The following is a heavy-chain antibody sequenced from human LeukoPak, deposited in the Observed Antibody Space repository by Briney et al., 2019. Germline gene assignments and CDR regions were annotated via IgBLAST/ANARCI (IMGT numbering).Heavy chain of an antibody. J-gene: IGHJ1*01. Sequence: GGSLRLSCAVSGPTLSNVWMNWVRQAPGKGLEWVGRIRSQTAGGTTDFAAPVKGRFSISRDDSKNSLYLQMNSLTSEDTAVYYCAHGSAQYYEYWGQGTLVTVSS. V-gene: IGHV3-15*07. CDR2: IRSQTAGGTT. CDR3: AHGSAQYYEY. CDR1: GPTLSNVW. D-gene: IGHD2-15*01.